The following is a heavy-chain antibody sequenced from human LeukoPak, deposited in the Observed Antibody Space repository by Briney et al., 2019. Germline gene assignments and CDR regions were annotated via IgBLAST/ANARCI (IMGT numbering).Heavy chain of an antibody. CDR2: INHSGST. CDR3: ASGVVPAASRGFDY. Sequence: PSETLSLTCAVYGGSFSGYYWSWIRQPPGKGLEWIGEINHSGSTNYNPSLKSRVTISVDTSKNQFSLKLSSVTAADTAVYYCASGVVPAASRGFDYWGQGTLVTVSS. J-gene: IGHJ4*02. CDR1: GGSFSGYY. D-gene: IGHD2-2*01. V-gene: IGHV4-34*01.